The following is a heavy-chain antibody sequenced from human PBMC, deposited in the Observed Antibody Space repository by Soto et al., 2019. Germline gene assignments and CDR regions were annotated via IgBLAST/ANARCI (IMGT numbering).Heavy chain of an antibody. CDR3: ATVFEH. J-gene: IGHJ4*02. V-gene: IGHV3-74*01. CDR2: VDSAGSGT. Sequence: VPLVESGGGSVQPGGSLRLSCVASGINFSGFGMHWVRQVPGKGLEWVARVDSAGSGTSYADFVKGRFTVSRDNAKNTVSLQMDSLRVEDTAVYYCATVFEHWGQGIPVTVSS. CDR1: GINFSGFG.